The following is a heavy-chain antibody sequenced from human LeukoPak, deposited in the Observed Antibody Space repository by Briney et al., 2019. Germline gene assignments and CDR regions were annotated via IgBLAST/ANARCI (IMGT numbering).Heavy chain of an antibody. Sequence: PGGSLRLSCAASVYTFSNYWMHWVRQATGKGLVWVSRVSGDGSATNYADSVKGRFTISRDNAKNTLYLQVNSLRPDDTAVYYCARNHYGSVDYWGQGTLVTVSS. CDR2: VSGDGSAT. CDR1: VYTFSNYW. D-gene: IGHD3-10*01. J-gene: IGHJ4*02. V-gene: IGHV3-74*01. CDR3: ARNHYGSVDY.